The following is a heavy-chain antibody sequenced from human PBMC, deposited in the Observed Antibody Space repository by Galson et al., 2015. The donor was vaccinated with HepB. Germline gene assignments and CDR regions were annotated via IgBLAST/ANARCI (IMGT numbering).Heavy chain of an antibody. CDR1: GFTFSSYS. J-gene: IGHJ6*02. CDR2: ISSSSSYI. V-gene: IGHV3-21*01. D-gene: IGHD3-22*01. CDR3: ARRHYYDSSGYSYYYAVDV. Sequence: SLRLSCAASGFTFSSYSMNWVRQAPGKGLERVSSISSSSSYIYYADSVKGRFTISRDNAKNSLYLQMNSLRAEDTAVYYCARRHYYDSSGYSYYYAVDVWGQGTTVTVSS.